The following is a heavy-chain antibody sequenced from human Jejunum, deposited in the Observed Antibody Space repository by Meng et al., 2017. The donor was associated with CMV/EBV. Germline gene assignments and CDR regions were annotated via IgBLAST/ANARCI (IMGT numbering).Heavy chain of an antibody. V-gene: IGHV3-23*01. CDR2: ISARGVPT. CDR1: FSGLS. Sequence: FSGLSLSGVRRAPGKGLEWVSTISARGVPTSSADSVQGRFTVSRDSSKNTLYLQMDSLSADDTAVYYCAREPGRGYSGYDRYFDYWGQGTLVTVSS. J-gene: IGHJ4*02. CDR3: AREPGRGYSGYDRYFDY. D-gene: IGHD5-12*01.